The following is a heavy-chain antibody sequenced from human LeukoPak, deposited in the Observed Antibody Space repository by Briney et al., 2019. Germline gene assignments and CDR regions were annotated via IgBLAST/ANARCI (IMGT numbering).Heavy chain of an antibody. Sequence: PGESLKISCKGSGYSFTSYWIGWVRQLPGKGLEWMGIIYPGDSDTRYSPSFQGQVTISADKSISTAYLQWSSLKASDTAMYYCARHLLYCSGGSCYSGTYYCYGMDVWGQGTTVTVSS. D-gene: IGHD2-15*01. CDR1: GYSFTSYW. CDR2: IYPGDSDT. V-gene: IGHV5-51*01. J-gene: IGHJ6*02. CDR3: ARHLLYCSGGSCYSGTYYCYGMDV.